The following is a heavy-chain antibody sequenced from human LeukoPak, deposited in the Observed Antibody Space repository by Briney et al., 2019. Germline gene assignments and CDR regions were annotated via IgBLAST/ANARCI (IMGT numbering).Heavy chain of an antibody. V-gene: IGHV1-18*01. Sequence: ALVKVSCKASGYTFSSYGISWVRQAPGQGLEWMGWISAYNGNTKYAQKYQGRVTMTTDTSTSTAYMELRSLRSDDTAVYYCARDFSPTYYDFWSGYYTDYWGQGTLVTVSS. J-gene: IGHJ4*02. D-gene: IGHD3-3*01. CDR2: ISAYNGNT. CDR1: GYTFSSYG. CDR3: ARDFSPTYYDFWSGYYTDY.